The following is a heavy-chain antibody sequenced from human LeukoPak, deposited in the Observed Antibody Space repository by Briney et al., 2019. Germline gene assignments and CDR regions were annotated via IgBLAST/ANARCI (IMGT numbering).Heavy chain of an antibody. V-gene: IGHV4-38-2*02. D-gene: IGHD6-6*01. CDR2: IYHSGST. Sequence: SETLSRTCTVSGYSISSGYYWGWIRQPPGKGLEWIGSIYHSGSTYYNPSLKSRVTISVDTSKNQFSLKLSSVTAADTAVYYCARVSTPSEYSSSVGYFDYWGQGTLVTVSS. CDR3: ARVSTPSEYSSSVGYFDY. CDR1: GYSISSGYY. J-gene: IGHJ4*02.